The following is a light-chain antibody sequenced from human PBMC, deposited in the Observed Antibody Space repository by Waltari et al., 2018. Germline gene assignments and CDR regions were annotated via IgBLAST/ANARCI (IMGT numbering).Light chain of an antibody. CDR1: RSDGGGYNY. J-gene: IGLJ2*01. V-gene: IGLV2-14*01. CDR3: SSYTSIKTLA. CDR2: VVS. Sequence: QSALHQPASMSGSPGQSITISCTVTRSDGGGYNYVSWYQQYPGKAPKLMIFVVSNRPSGVSNRFSGSKSGNTATLTISGLQPEDEADYYCSSYTSIKTLAFGGGTKLTVL.